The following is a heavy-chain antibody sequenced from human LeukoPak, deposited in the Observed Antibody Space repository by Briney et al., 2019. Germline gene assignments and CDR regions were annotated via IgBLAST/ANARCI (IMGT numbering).Heavy chain of an antibody. CDR1: GGTFSSYA. J-gene: IGHJ4*02. V-gene: IGHV1-69*01. CDR3: ARARYSGYDPHY. D-gene: IGHD5-12*01. CDR2: ITPIFGTA. Sequence: AASVKVSCKASGGTFSSYAISWVRQAPGQGLEWMGGITPIFGTANYAQKFQGRVTITADESTSTAYMELSSLRSEDTAVYYCARARYSGYDPHYWGQGTLVTVSS.